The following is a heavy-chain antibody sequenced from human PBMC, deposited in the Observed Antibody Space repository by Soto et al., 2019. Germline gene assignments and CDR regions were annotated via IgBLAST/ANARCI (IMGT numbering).Heavy chain of an antibody. D-gene: IGHD3-3*01. J-gene: IGHJ4*02. Sequence: QVQLQESGPGLVKPSETLSLTCSVSGGSIGSYYWSWIRQPPGKGLEWIGCLYYSGSTNYNPSLKSRVTISVDTSKSQFSLMLSSVTAADTAVYYCARGGWRQIDYWGEGTLVTVSS. CDR3: ARGGWRQIDY. CDR2: LYYSGST. CDR1: GGSIGSYY. V-gene: IGHV4-59*08.